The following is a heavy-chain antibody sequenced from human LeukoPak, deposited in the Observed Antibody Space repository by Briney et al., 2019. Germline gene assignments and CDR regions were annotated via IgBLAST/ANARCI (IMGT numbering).Heavy chain of an antibody. CDR2: VYPGDSDT. Sequence: GESLKISCKGSGYNFASYWVGWVRQMPGKGLEWVGIVYPGDSDTRYSPSFRGQVTISADKSISATYLQWSSLKASDTAMYYFATGSFPTWGRAFDIWGQGTVVTVSS. J-gene: IGHJ3*02. D-gene: IGHD7-27*01. CDR3: ATGSFPTWGRAFDI. CDR1: GYNFASYW. V-gene: IGHV5-51*01.